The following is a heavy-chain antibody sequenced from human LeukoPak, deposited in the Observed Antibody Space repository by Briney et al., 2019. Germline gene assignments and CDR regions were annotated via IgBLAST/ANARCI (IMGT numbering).Heavy chain of an antibody. CDR1: GFTFSSYG. CDR3: AAASGSYFSIGY. D-gene: IGHD1-26*01. Sequence: GGSLRPSCAASGFTFSSYGMHWVRQAPGKGLEWVAVIWYDGSNKYYADSVKGRFTISRDNSKNTLYLQMNSLRAEDTAVYYCAAASGSYFSIGYWGQGTLVTVSS. J-gene: IGHJ4*02. V-gene: IGHV3-33*01. CDR2: IWYDGSNK.